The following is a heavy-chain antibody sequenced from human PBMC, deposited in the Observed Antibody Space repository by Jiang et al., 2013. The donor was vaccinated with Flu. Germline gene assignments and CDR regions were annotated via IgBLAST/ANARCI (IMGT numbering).Heavy chain of an antibody. Sequence: LLKPSETLSLTCAVYGGSFSGYYWSWIRQPPGKGLEWIGEINHSGSTNYNPSLKSRVTISVDTSKNQFSLKLSSVTAADTAVYYCARAIAVAGTGVMDVWGKGTTVTVSS. CDR1: GGSFSGYY. J-gene: IGHJ6*03. D-gene: IGHD6-19*01. V-gene: IGHV4-34*01. CDR2: INHSGST. CDR3: ARAIAVAGTGVMDV.